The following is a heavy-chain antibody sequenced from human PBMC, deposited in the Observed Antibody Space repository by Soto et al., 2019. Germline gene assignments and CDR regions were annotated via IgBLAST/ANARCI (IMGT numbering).Heavy chain of an antibody. CDR2: IDWDDDK. CDR3: ARIFSGGELDSSGPFDY. D-gene: IGHD3-22*01. J-gene: IGHJ4*02. V-gene: IGHV2-70*01. Sequence: ESGPTLVNPTQTLTLTCTFSGFSLSTSGMCVSWIRQPPGKALEWLALIDWDDDKYYSTSLKTRLTISKDTSKNQVVLTMTNMDPVDTATYYCARIFSGGELDSSGPFDYWGQGTLVTVSS. CDR1: GFSLSTSGMC.